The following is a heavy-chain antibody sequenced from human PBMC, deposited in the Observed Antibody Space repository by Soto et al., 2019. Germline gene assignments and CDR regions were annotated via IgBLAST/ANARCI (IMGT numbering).Heavy chain of an antibody. CDR1: GGSISSGDYY. D-gene: IGHD3-22*01. J-gene: IGHJ4*02. Sequence: QVQLQESGPGLVKPSQTLSLTCTVSGGSISSGDYYWSWIRQPPGKGLEWIGYIYYSGSTYYNPSLKSRVTISVDTSKNQCSLKLSSVTAADTAVYYCASYYDSSGYYGWFDYWGQGTLVTVSS. CDR2: IYYSGST. CDR3: ASYYDSSGYYGWFDY. V-gene: IGHV4-30-4*01.